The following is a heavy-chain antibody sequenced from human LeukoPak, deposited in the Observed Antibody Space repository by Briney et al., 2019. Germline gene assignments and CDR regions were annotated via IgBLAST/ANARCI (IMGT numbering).Heavy chain of an antibody. J-gene: IGHJ6*03. D-gene: IGHD3-10*01. V-gene: IGHV1-18*01. CDR2: ISAYNGNT. Sequence: ASVKVSCKASGYTFTSYGISWVRQAPGQGLEWMGWISAYNGNTNYAQKLQGRVTMTTDTSTSTAYMELRSLRSDDTAVYYCAKDHYYGSGSYYNDNYMGVWGKGTTVTISS. CDR1: GYTFTSYG. CDR3: AKDHYYGSGSYYNDNYMGV.